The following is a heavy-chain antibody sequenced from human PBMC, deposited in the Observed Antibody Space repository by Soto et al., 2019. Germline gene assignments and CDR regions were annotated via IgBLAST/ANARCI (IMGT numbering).Heavy chain of an antibody. V-gene: IGHV3-21*01. CDR1: GFTFRSYS. Sequence: EVQLVESGEGLVKPGGSLRLSCAASGFTFRSYSMNWVRQAPGKGLEWVSTISSSSSDIYYADSVKGRFTISRDNAKNSLYLQRNSLRAEDTAVYYCARWDDYGDYYYYYYMDVWGKGTTVTVSS. CDR2: ISSSSSDI. D-gene: IGHD4-17*01. J-gene: IGHJ6*03. CDR3: ARWDDYGDYYYYYYMDV.